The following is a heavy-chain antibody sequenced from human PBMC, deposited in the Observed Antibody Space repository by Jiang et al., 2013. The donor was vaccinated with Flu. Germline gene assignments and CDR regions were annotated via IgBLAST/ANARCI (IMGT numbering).Heavy chain of an antibody. V-gene: IGHV4-39*01. Sequence: GSGLVKPSETLSLTCTVSGGSISSSSYYWGWIRQPPGKGLEWIGSIYYSGSTYYNPSLKSRVTISVDTSKNQFSLKLSSVTAADTAVYYCASTYYYGSGSYKAAFDIWGQGTMVTV. CDR2: IYYSGST. CDR1: GGSISSSSYY. CDR3: ASTYYYGSGSYKAAFDI. J-gene: IGHJ3*02. D-gene: IGHD3-10*01.